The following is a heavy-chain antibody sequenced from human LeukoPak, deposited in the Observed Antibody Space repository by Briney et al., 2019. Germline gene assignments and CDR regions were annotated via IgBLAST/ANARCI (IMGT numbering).Heavy chain of an antibody. V-gene: IGHV1-8*01. D-gene: IGHD2-15*01. CDR3: ARVDGSPDY. Sequence: ASVKVSCKAPGNIFTGYYIHWVRQATGQGLEWMGWINPNSGNTGSTQKFQGRVTITRNTSISTAYMELSSLRSEDTAVYYCARVDGSPDYWGQGTLVTVSS. CDR1: GNIFTGYY. CDR2: INPNSGNT. J-gene: IGHJ4*02.